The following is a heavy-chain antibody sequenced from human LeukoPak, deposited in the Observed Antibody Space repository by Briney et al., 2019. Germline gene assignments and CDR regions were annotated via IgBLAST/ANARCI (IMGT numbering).Heavy chain of an antibody. J-gene: IGHJ6*03. CDR1: GFTFSSYA. CDR3: ARWEWPDLDYMDV. Sequence: PGGSLRLSCAASGFTFSSYAMSWVRQAPGKGLEWVSAISGSGGSTYYADSVKGRFTISRDNSKNTLYLQMNSLRAEDTAVYYCARWEWPDLDYMDVWGKGTTVTVSS. V-gene: IGHV3-23*01. CDR2: ISGSGGST. D-gene: IGHD1-26*01.